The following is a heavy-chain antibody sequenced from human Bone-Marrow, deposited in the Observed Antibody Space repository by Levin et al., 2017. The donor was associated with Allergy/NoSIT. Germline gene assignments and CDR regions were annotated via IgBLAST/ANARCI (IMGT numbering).Heavy chain of an antibody. Sequence: LSLTCAASGFTFRTFGVNWVRQAPGKGLEWVSSISSGGHDIYYADSVKGRFTISRDNAKNSLYLQMDSLRTDDTGVYYCAKDRIRGILRNYGMDVWGQGTTVTVSS. CDR3: AKDRIRGILRNYGMDV. CDR1: GFTFRTFG. J-gene: IGHJ6*02. CDR2: ISSGGHDI. V-gene: IGHV3-21*01. D-gene: IGHD3-9*01.